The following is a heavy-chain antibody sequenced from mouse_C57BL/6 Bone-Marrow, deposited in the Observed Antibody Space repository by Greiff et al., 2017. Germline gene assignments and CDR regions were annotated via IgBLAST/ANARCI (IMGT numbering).Heavy chain of an antibody. CDR1: GFNIKNTY. Sequence: VQLKESVAELVRPGASVKLSCTASGFNIKNTYMPWVKQRPEQGLEWIGRIDPANGNTKYAPKFPGKATITADTSSNTAYLQLSSLTSEDTAIYYCATPIYYDYDVDYWGQGTSVTVSS. J-gene: IGHJ4*01. CDR2: IDPANGNT. V-gene: IGHV14-3*01. D-gene: IGHD2-4*01. CDR3: ATPIYYDYDVDY.